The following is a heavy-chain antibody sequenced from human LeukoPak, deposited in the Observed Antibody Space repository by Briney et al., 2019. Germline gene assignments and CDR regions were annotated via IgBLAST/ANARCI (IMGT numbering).Heavy chain of an antibody. D-gene: IGHD3-10*01. Sequence: GGSLRLSSAASGFTFSSYSLNWVRQAPGKGLEWVSSISSSSYIYYADSVKGRFTISRDNAKNSLYLQMNSLRAEDTAVYYCARIGGSGSYKGGSYWGQGTLVTVSS. CDR1: GFTFSSYS. CDR2: ISSSSYI. V-gene: IGHV3-21*01. J-gene: IGHJ4*02. CDR3: ARIGGSGSYKGGSY.